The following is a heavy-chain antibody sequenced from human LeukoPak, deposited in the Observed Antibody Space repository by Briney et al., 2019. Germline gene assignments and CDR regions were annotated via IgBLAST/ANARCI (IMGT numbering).Heavy chain of an antibody. CDR1: GFTFSSYE. J-gene: IGHJ4*02. Sequence: PGGSLRLSCAASGFTFSSYEMNWVRQAPGKGLEWVSYISSGGTSIYYADSVKGRFTISRDNAKNSLYLQMNSLRAEDAGVYYCVISSGWKGGYYFDFWGQGTLVTVSA. D-gene: IGHD6-19*01. CDR3: VISSGWKGGYYFDF. CDR2: ISSGGTSI. V-gene: IGHV3-48*03.